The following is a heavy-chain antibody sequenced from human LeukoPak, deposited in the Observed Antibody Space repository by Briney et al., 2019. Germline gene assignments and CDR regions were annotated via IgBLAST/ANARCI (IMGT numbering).Heavy chain of an antibody. J-gene: IGHJ4*02. Sequence: PSETLSLTCTVSGDSISSTNYYWGWIRQPPGKGLEWIGSIYYSGSTYYNPSLKSRVTISVDTSKNQFSLKLSSVTAADTAVYYCARSTIGFLEWLGSQGYLYYFDYWGQGTLVTVSS. D-gene: IGHD3-3*02. CDR3: ARSTIGFLEWLGSQGYLYYFDY. CDR2: IYYSGST. V-gene: IGHV4-39*07. CDR1: GDSISSTNYY.